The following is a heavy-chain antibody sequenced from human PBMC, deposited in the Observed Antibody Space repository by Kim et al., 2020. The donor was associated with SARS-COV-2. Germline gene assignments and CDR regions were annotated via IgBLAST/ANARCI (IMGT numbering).Heavy chain of an antibody. D-gene: IGHD2-15*01. CDR3: ARGYCSGGSCRWNPLGY. V-gene: IGHV3-30-3*01. CDR2: ISYDGSNK. Sequence: GGSLRLSCAASGFTFSSYAMHWVRQAPGKGLEWVAVISYDGSNKYYADSVKGRFTISRDNSKNTLYLQMNSLRAEDAAVYYCARGYCSGGSCRWNPLGYWGQGTLVTVSS. CDR1: GFTFSSYA. J-gene: IGHJ4*02.